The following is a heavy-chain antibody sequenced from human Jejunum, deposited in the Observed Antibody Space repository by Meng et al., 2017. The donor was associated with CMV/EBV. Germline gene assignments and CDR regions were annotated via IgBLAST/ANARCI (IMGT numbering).Heavy chain of an antibody. D-gene: IGHD3-10*01. CDR2: IHSDGRGT. J-gene: IGHJ2*01. CDR1: GFTYSTYW. CDR3: ARGGIECFDL. V-gene: IGHV3-74*03. Sequence: CAASGFTYSTYWMYWVRQAPGKGLVWVSRIHSDGRGTTYADSVKGRFSISRDNAENTLYLQMNNLRAEDTAVYYCARGGIECFDLWGRGTRVTVSS.